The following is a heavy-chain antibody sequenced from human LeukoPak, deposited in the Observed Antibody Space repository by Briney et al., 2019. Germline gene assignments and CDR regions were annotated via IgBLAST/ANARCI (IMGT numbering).Heavy chain of an antibody. CDR2: MNPNSGNT. V-gene: IGHV1-8*01. Sequence: EASVKVSCKASGYTFTSYDINWVRQAPGQGLEWMGWMNPNSGNTGYAQKFQGRVTMTRNTSISTAYMELSSLRSEDTAVYYCARSMVRGEGFDYWGQGTLVTVSS. J-gene: IGHJ4*02. CDR1: GYTFTSYD. D-gene: IGHD3-10*01. CDR3: ARSMVRGEGFDY.